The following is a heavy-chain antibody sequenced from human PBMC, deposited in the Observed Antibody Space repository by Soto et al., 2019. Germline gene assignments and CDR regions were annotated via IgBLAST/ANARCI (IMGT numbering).Heavy chain of an antibody. CDR3: ARVGRAYYDYIWGSYRPGWFDP. J-gene: IGHJ5*02. Sequence: GSLRLSCAASGFTFSSYRMNWVRQAPGKGLEWVSSISSSSSYIYYADSVKGRFTISRDNAKNSLYLQMNSLRAEDTAVYYCARVGRAYYDYIWGSYRPGWFDPWGQGTLVTVSS. CDR1: GFTFSSYR. CDR2: ISSSSSYI. V-gene: IGHV3-21*01. D-gene: IGHD3-16*02.